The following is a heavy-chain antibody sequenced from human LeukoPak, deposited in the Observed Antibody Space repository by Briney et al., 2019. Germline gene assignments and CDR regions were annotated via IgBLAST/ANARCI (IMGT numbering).Heavy chain of an antibody. J-gene: IGHJ4*02. V-gene: IGHV1-18*01. Sequence: ASVKVSCKASGYLFASYGISWGRQAPGQGLEWMGWISVDIGDAKSAQKLQGRVTMTPDTSTSTAYMELRSLRSDDTAVYYCARVDYGDLDGWGQGTLVTVSA. CDR1: GYLFASYG. CDR2: ISVDIGDA. CDR3: ARVDYGDLDG. D-gene: IGHD4-17*01.